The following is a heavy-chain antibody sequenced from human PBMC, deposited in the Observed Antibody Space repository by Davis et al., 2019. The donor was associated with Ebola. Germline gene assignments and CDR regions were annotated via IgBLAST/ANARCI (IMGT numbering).Heavy chain of an antibody. CDR1: GGSVSSGSYY. Sequence: SETLSLTCTVSGGSVSSGSYYWSWIRQPPGKGLEWIGYIYYSGSTNYNPSLKSRVTISVDTSKNQFSLKLSSVTAADTAVYYCARRVPAAAFDIWGQGTMVTVSS. CDR3: ARRVPAAAFDI. V-gene: IGHV4-61*01. D-gene: IGHD2-2*01. CDR2: IYYSGST. J-gene: IGHJ3*02.